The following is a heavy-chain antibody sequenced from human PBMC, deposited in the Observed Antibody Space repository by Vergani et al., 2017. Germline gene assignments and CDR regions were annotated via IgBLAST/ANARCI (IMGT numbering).Heavy chain of an antibody. Sequence: EVQLLESGGGLVQPGGSLRLSCAASGFTFSSYAMSWVRQAPGKGLEWVSAISGSGGSTYYADSVKGRFTISRDNSKNTLYLQMNSLRAEDTAVYYCAKDLYYYGSGSYSMGDYWGQGTLVTVSS. D-gene: IGHD3-10*01. CDR1: GFTFSSYA. J-gene: IGHJ4*02. CDR3: AKDLYYYGSGSYSMGDY. V-gene: IGHV3-23*01. CDR2: ISGSGGST.